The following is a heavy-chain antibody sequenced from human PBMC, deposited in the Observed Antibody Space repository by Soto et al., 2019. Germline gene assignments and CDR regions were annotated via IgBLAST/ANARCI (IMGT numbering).Heavy chain of an antibody. J-gene: IGHJ4*02. CDR2: ISYDGSNK. D-gene: IGHD5-18*01. Sequence: GGSLRLSCAASGFTFSSYGMYWVRQAPGKGLGWVAAISYDGSNKYHADSVKGRFTIARDNSKNTVYLQMNSLRAEDTAVYYCAKDIVRYTYGACDYWGQGALVTVSS. V-gene: IGHV3-30*18. CDR1: GFTFSSYG. CDR3: AKDIVRYTYGACDY.